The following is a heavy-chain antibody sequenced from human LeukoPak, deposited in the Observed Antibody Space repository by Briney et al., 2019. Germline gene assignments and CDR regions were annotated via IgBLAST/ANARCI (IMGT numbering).Heavy chain of an antibody. CDR3: ARDDPTAMGCFDY. V-gene: IGHV3-21*01. CDR2: ISSSSSYI. Sequence: GRSLRLSCAASGFTFSSYSMHWVRQAPGKGLEWVSSISSSSSYIYYADSVKGRFTISRDNAKNSLYLQMNSLRAEDTAVYYCARDDPTAMGCFDYWGQGTLVTVSS. J-gene: IGHJ4*02. CDR1: GFTFSSYS. D-gene: IGHD5-18*01.